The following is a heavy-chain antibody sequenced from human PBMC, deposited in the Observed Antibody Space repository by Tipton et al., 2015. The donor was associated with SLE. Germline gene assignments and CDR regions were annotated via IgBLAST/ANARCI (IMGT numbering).Heavy chain of an antibody. J-gene: IGHJ6*03. CDR1: GGSFSGYY. D-gene: IGHD5-18*01. CDR3: ARGVAGYFMYCYMDV. Sequence: GLVKPSETLSLTCAVYGGSFSGYYWSWIRQSPGKRLEWIGEISHSGGANYNPSLKSRATVSLDRSNNEFSLRLNSATAADTAVYYCARGVAGYFMYCYMDVWGKGTTVTISS. V-gene: IGHV4-34*01. CDR2: ISHSGGA.